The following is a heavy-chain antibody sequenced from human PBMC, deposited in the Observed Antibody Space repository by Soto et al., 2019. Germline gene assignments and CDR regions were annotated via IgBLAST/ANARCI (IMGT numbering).Heavy chain of an antibody. J-gene: IGHJ3*02. CDR2: IFHRGDT. CDR3: ASYVGTGGYGAFDI. Sequence: SETLSLTCALSGGSVSSKKWWTWVRQTPGKGLEWIGEIFHRGDTNYNAFLKSRVTISIDKSRNQVSLTLTSVTAADTAVYYCASYVGTGGYGAFDIWGQGTVVTVSS. V-gene: IGHV4-4*02. D-gene: IGHD3-16*01. CDR1: GGSVSSKKW.